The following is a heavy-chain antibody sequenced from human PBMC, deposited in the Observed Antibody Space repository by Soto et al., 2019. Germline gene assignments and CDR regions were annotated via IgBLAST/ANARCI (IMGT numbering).Heavy chain of an antibody. D-gene: IGHD6-25*01. Sequence: ASVKVSCKASGYTFSGYYMHWGRQAPGQGLEGMGWIDPNSGGTNYARKFQGRVTMTRDTSISTAYMELSRLRSDDTAVYYCAKEDHLRLYIDYWGQGTLVNVSS. J-gene: IGHJ4*02. CDR1: GYTFSGYY. CDR3: AKEDHLRLYIDY. CDR2: IDPNSGGT. V-gene: IGHV1-2*02.